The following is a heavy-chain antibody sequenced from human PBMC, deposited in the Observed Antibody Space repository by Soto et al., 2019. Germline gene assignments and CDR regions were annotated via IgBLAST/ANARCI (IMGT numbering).Heavy chain of an antibody. CDR3: ARGYGEYVGPNFCFDY. CDR2: ITGSSRYI. V-gene: IGHV3-21*01. CDR1: GFTFRTYS. J-gene: IGHJ4*02. D-gene: IGHD4-17*01. Sequence: GGSLRLSCAASGFTFRTYSMSWVRQAPGKGLEWVSSITGSSRYIFYANSVKGRFTISRDNAKNSLYLQMDSLRAEDTAMYYCARGYGEYVGPNFCFDYWGQGSLVTVSS.